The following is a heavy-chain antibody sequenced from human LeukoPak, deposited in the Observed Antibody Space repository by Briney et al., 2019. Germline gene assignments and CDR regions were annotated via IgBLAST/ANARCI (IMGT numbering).Heavy chain of an antibody. CDR2: IYSGGST. J-gene: IGHJ4*02. CDR1: GFTVSSNY. V-gene: IGHV3-53*01. D-gene: IGHD6-6*01. CDR3: ARVTSSSYYLDY. Sequence: PGGSLRLSCAASGFTVSSNYMSWVRQAPGKGLEWVSVIYSGGSTYYADSVRGRFTISRDNSKNTLYLQMNSLRAEDTAVYYCARVTSSSYYLDYWGQGTLVTVSS.